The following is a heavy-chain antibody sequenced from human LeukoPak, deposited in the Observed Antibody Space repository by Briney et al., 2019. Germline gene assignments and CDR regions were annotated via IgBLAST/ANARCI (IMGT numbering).Heavy chain of an antibody. CDR2: ISGSGGST. CDR3: AKSGYSGSWYYYYYMDV. Sequence: PGGSLRLSCAASGFTFSSYDMSWVRQAPGKGLEWVSAISGSGGSTYYADSVKGRFTISRDNSKNTLYLQMNSLRAEDTAVYYCAKSGYSGSWYYYYYMDVWGKGTTVTVSS. J-gene: IGHJ6*03. D-gene: IGHD5-12*01. V-gene: IGHV3-23*01. CDR1: GFTFSSYD.